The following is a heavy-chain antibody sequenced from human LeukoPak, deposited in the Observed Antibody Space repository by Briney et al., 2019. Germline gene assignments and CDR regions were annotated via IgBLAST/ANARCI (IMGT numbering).Heavy chain of an antibody. V-gene: IGHV3-30*18. CDR2: ISYDGSDK. CDR3: AEEVGTPTLDY. D-gene: IGHD1-26*01. J-gene: IGHJ4*02. CDR1: GFSFSTYG. Sequence: GGSLRLSCAASGFSFSTYGRHWVRQAPGKGLEWVTVISYDGSDKYYADSVKGRFTISRDNSRNTLYLQMNSLRVEDTAVYYCAEEVGTPTLDYGGQATL.